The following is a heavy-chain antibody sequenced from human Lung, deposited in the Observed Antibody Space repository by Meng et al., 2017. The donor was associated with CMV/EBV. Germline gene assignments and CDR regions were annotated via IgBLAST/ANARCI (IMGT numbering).Heavy chain of an antibody. J-gene: IGHJ1*01. CDR3: TKGRTREYFQH. V-gene: IGHV3-43D*03. CDR1: GFSFDDFA. Sequence: EVQVVESGGVVVQPGGSLRLSCAGSGFSFDDFAMHWVRQAPGKGLEWVSHINWDGTSTYYADSVKGRFIISRDNIRNLLYLQMNSLTVEDSALYYCTKGRTREYFQHWGQGTLVTVSS. CDR2: INWDGTST.